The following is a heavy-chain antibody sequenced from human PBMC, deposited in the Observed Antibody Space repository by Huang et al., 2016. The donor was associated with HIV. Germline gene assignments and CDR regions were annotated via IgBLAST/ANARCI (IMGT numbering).Heavy chain of an antibody. D-gene: IGHD6-6*01. V-gene: IGHV4-59*01. CDR1: GGSMSSYY. Sequence: QVQLQESGPGLVKPSETLSLTCTVCGGSMSSYYWSWIRQPPGKGLEWIGYIYYSGSNNYHPPLKSRVTISVDTSKNQFSLRLSSVTAADTAVYYCASASIAARRWFDPWGQGSLVTVSS. J-gene: IGHJ5*02. CDR3: ASASIAARRWFDP. CDR2: IYYSGSN.